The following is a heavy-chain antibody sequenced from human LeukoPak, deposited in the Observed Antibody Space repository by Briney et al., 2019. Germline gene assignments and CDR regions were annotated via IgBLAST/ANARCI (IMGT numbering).Heavy chain of an antibody. Sequence: SETLSLTCTVPGGSISSYYWSWIRQPAGKGLEWIGRIYTSASTNYNPSLKSRVTMSVHTSKNQFSLKLSSVTAADTAVYYCARSGSEYYYGSGSYHYMDVWGKGTTVTISS. D-gene: IGHD3-10*01. CDR2: IYTSAST. CDR1: GGSISSYY. V-gene: IGHV4-4*07. CDR3: ARSGSEYYYGSGSYHYMDV. J-gene: IGHJ6*03.